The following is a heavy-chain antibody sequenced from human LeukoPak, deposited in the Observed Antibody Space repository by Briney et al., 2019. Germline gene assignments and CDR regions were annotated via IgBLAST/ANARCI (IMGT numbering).Heavy chain of an antibody. CDR3: ARAGSYSTFDYGMDV. CDR1: GFTFSSYG. J-gene: IGHJ6*02. V-gene: IGHV3-33*01. D-gene: IGHD6-13*01. Sequence: PGGSLRLSCAASGFTFSSYGMHWVRQAPGKGLEWVAVIWYDGSNKYYADSVKGRFTISRDNSKNTLYLQMNSLRAEDTAVYYCARAGSYSTFDYGMDVWGQGTTVTVSS. CDR2: IWYDGSNK.